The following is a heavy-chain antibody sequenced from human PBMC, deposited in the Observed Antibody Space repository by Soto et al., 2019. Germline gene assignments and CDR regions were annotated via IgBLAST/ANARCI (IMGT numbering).Heavy chain of an antibody. V-gene: IGHV3-30*18. CDR3: AKAHVLRYFDWLFDY. CDR1: GFTFSSYG. J-gene: IGHJ4*02. CDR2: ISYDGSNK. D-gene: IGHD3-9*01. Sequence: QVPLVESGGGVVQPGRSLRLSCAASGFTFSSYGMHWVRQAPGKGLEWVAVISYDGSNKYYADSVKGRFTISRDNSKNTLYLQMNSLRAEDTAVYYCAKAHVLRYFDWLFDYWGQGTLVTVSS.